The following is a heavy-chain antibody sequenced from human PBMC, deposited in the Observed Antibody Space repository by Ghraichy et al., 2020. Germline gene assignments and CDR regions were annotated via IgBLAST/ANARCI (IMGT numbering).Heavy chain of an antibody. J-gene: IGHJ6*02. CDR1: GGSISSSSYY. Sequence: SETLSLTCTVSGGSISSSSYYWGWIRQPPGKGLEWIGSIYYSGSTYYNPSLKSRVTISVDTSKNQFSLKLSSVTAADTAVYYCARQELRFPSMDVWGQGTTVTVSS. CDR2: IYYSGST. CDR3: ARQELRFPSMDV. D-gene: IGHD3-3*01. V-gene: IGHV4-39*01.